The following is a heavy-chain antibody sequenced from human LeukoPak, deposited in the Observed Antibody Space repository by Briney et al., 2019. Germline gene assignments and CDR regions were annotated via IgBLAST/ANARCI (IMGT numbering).Heavy chain of an antibody. J-gene: IGHJ6*03. Sequence: ASVKVSCKAPGGTFSSYAISWVRQAPGQGLEWMGGINPIFGTANYAQKFQGRVTITADESTSTAYMELSSLRSEDTAVYYCARGKQLGRYYYYYYMDVWGKGTTVTVSS. CDR1: GGTFSSYA. CDR2: INPIFGTA. CDR3: ARGKQLGRYYYYYYMDV. D-gene: IGHD6-6*01. V-gene: IGHV1-69*01.